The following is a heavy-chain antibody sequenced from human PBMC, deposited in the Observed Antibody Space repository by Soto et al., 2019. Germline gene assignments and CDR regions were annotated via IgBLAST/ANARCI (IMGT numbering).Heavy chain of an antibody. CDR1: GFSLTTSGVG. D-gene: IGHD3-3*01. J-gene: IGHJ4*02. CDR3: AHRILRTVFGLVTTTAIYFDF. Sequence: QITLNESGPTVVKPAEPLTLTCTFSGFSLTTSGVGVGWIRQSPGKAPEWLAIIYWDDDKRYSASLKSRLTITKDTSKNQVVLTMASVDPADTATYYCAHRILRTVFGLVTTTAIYFDFWGQGTPVVVSS. V-gene: IGHV2-5*02. CDR2: IYWDDDK.